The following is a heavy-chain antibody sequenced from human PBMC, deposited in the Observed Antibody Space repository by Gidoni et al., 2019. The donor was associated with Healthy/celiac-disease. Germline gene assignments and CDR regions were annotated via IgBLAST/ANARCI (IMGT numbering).Heavy chain of an antibody. CDR1: GYSISSGYY. Sequence: QVQLHESGPGLVKPSETLSLTCAVSGYSISSGYYWGWIRQPPGKGLEWIGSIYHSGSTYYNPSLKRRVTISVDTSKNQFSLKLSSVTAADTAVYYCASEVGATGAFDYWGQGTLVTVSS. CDR3: ASEVGATGAFDY. V-gene: IGHV4-38-2*01. J-gene: IGHJ4*02. CDR2: IYHSGST. D-gene: IGHD1-26*01.